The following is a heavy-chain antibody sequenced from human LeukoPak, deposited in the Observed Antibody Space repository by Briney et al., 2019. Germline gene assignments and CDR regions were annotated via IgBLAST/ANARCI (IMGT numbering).Heavy chain of an antibody. CDR3: VLGGKQLARYITPKYYFDY. Sequence: GGSLRLSCAASGFSFSSYWMHWVRQAPGKGLVWVSRINSDGSSTTYADSVKGRFTVSRDNAKNTLYLQMNSLRAEDTAVYYCVLGGKQLARYITPKYYFDYWGQGTLVTVSS. J-gene: IGHJ4*02. V-gene: IGHV3-74*01. CDR1: GFSFSSYW. CDR2: INSDGSST. D-gene: IGHD4-23*01.